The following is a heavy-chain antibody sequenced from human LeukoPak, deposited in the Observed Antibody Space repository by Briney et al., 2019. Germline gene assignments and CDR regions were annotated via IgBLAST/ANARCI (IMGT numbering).Heavy chain of an antibody. CDR1: GDSVFSNSAA. Sequence: SQTLSLTCAISGDSVFSNSAAWNWIRQSPSRGLEWLGRTYYRSKWYNDYAVSVKSRIIINPDTSKNQFSLQLKSVTHEDTAVHYCVRDVGFDFDYWGQGTLVTVSS. J-gene: IGHJ4*02. CDR2: TYYRSKWYN. CDR3: VRDVGFDFDY. V-gene: IGHV6-1*01. D-gene: IGHD3-10*01.